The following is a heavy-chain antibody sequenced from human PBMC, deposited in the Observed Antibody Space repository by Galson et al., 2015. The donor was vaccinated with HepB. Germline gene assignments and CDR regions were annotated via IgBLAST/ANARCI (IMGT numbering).Heavy chain of an antibody. Sequence: SVKVSCKASGGTLSNHTFSWVRQAPGRGLEWMGRVIPVLKITDYAQKFQGRVTITADKSTSTVYMELSSLKSEDTAVYYCTSPGLEWLFLFEHWGQGTLVTVSA. CDR2: VIPVLKIT. CDR1: GGTLSNHT. D-gene: IGHD3-3*01. V-gene: IGHV1-69*02. CDR3: TSPGLEWLFLFEH. J-gene: IGHJ4*02.